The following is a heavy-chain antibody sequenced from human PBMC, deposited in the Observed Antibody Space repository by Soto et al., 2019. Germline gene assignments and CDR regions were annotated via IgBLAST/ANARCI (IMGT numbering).Heavy chain of an antibody. J-gene: IGHJ3*02. Sequence: SETLSLTCTVSGGSISSGGYYWSWIRQHPGKGLEWIGYIYYSGSTYYNPSLKSRVTISVDTSKNQFSLKLSSVTAADTAVYYCASTGDFWSGYYPPGAFDIWGQGTMVTISS. V-gene: IGHV4-31*03. CDR2: IYYSGST. CDR1: GGSISSGGYY. CDR3: ASTGDFWSGYYPPGAFDI. D-gene: IGHD3-3*01.